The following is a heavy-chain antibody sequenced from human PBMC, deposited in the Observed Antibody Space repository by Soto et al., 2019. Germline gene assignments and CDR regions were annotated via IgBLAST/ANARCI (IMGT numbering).Heavy chain of an antibody. J-gene: IGHJ4*02. V-gene: IGHV3-21*06. Sequence: PXGSLRLSCSAAGCTFTRYSMNWVRQAPGKGLEWVSSISSTTNYIYYGDSMKGRFTISRDNAKNSLYLEMNSLRAEDTAVYYCARESEDLTSNFDYWRQGTLVTVSS. CDR1: GCTFTRYS. CDR2: ISSTTNYI. CDR3: ARESEDLTSNFDY.